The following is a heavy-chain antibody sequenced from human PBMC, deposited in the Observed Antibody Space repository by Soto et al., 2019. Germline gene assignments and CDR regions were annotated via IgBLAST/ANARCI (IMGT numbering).Heavy chain of an antibody. J-gene: IGHJ4*02. CDR1: GGTFSSYA. D-gene: IGHD3-22*01. Sequence: ASVKVSCTASGGTFSSYAISWVRQDPGQGLEWMGGIIPIFGTANYAQKFQGRVTITADESTSTAYMELSSLRSEDTAVYYCARGAYYYDSSGYYSPFDYWGQGTLVTVSS. CDR2: IIPIFGTA. CDR3: ARGAYYYDSSGYYSPFDY. V-gene: IGHV1-69*13.